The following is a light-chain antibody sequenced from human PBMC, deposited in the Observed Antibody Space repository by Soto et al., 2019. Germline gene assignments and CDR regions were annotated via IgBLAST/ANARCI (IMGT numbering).Light chain of an antibody. V-gene: IGKV3-20*01. J-gene: IGKJ1*01. CDR1: QSISSNY. CDR2: GAS. Sequence: EIVLTQSPGTLSLSPGERATLSCRPSQSISSNYLAWYQQKPGQALRLLIYGASTRATGIPDRFSGSGSGTDFTLTISRLEPEDFAVYYCQQYGTSRAFGRGTKVEIK. CDR3: QQYGTSRA.